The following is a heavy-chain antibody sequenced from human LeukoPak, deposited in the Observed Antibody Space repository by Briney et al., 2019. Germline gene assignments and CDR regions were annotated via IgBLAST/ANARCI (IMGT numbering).Heavy chain of an antibody. V-gene: IGHV1-69*01. CDR1: GGTFSSYA. CDR2: IIPIFGTA. CDR3: ARVGMIVDPINIDNAFDI. J-gene: IGHJ3*02. D-gene: IGHD3-22*01. Sequence: SVKVSCKASGGTFSSYAISWVRQAPGQGLEWMGGIIPIFGTANYAQKFQGRVTITADESTSTAYMELSSLRSEDTAVYYCARVGMIVDPINIDNAFDIWGQGTMVTVSS.